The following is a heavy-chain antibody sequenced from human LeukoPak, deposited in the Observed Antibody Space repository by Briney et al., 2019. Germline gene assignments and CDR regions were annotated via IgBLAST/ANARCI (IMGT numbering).Heavy chain of an antibody. Sequence: PGGSLRLSCAASGFTVTRYGMHWVRQAPGKGLEWVSTISGSAISTYYANSVKGRFTISRDNSKNTLYLQMNSLRPEDTAVYYCAKDFYPLGNYVIYFDYWGQGTLVTVSS. CDR2: ISGSAIST. J-gene: IGHJ4*02. V-gene: IGHV3-23*01. D-gene: IGHD1-7*01. CDR3: AKDFYPLGNYVIYFDY. CDR1: GFTVTRYG.